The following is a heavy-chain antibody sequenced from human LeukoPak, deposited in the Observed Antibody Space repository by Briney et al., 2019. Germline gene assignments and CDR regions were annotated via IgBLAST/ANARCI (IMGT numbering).Heavy chain of an antibody. CDR2: IYTSGST. CDR3: ARDIGSGWYRNPH. CDR1: GDSINSFY. V-gene: IGHV4-4*07. D-gene: IGHD6-19*01. Sequence: SETLSLTCTVSGDSINSFYWSWIRQPAGKGLEWIGRIYTSGSTNYSPSLKSRVTMSVDTSKNQFSLKLNSVTAADTAVYYCARDIGSGWYRNPHWGQGTLVTVSS. J-gene: IGHJ4*02.